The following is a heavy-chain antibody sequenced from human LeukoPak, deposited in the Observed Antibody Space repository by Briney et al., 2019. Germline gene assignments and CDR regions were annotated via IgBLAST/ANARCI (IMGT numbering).Heavy chain of an antibody. Sequence: GGSLRLSCAASGFTFSSYAMHWVRQAPGKGLEWVAVISYDGSNKYYADSVKGRFTISRDNSKNTLYLQMNSLRAEDTAVYYCAKGVGPYYYGSGSHPDAFDIWGQGTMVTVSS. CDR3: AKGVGPYYYGSGSHPDAFDI. CDR1: GFTFSSYA. D-gene: IGHD3-10*01. J-gene: IGHJ3*02. CDR2: ISYDGSNK. V-gene: IGHV3-30-3*01.